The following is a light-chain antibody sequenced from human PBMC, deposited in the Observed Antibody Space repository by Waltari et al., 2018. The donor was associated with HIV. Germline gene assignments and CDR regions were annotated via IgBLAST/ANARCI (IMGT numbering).Light chain of an antibody. CDR1: NIGSRS. J-gene: IGLJ2*01. CDR3: QVWDGDSNHVV. V-gene: IGLV3-21*04. Sequence: SYMLTPPPSVSVAPGETARITSEGDNIGSRSVQWCQQEAGPATVLVIYYDIDRPSGIPERFSGSNSDNTATLTISRVEAGDEADYYCQVWDGDSNHVVFGGGTKLTVL. CDR2: YDI.